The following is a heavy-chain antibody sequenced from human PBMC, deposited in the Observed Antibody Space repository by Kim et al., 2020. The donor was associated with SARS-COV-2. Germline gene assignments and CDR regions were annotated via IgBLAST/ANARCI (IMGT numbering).Heavy chain of an antibody. CDR1: GYTFTSYD. Sequence: ASVKVSCKASGYTFTSYDINWVRQAPGQGLEWMGWMNPNSGNTGYAQKFQGRVTMTRNTSISTAYMELSSLRSEDTAVYYCARVVVVPAALYYYYGMDVWGQGTTVTVSS. CDR2: MNPNSGNT. V-gene: IGHV1-8*01. CDR3: ARVVVVPAALYYYYGMDV. D-gene: IGHD2-2*01. J-gene: IGHJ6*02.